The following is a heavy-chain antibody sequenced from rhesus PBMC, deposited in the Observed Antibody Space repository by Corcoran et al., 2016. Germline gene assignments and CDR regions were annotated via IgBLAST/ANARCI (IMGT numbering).Heavy chain of an antibody. CDR1: GFTFSDHY. D-gene: IGHD3-16*01. CDR2: IRNKDKGGTA. V-gene: IGHV3-116*02. Sequence: EVRLVESGGGLVQPGGSLRLSCAASGFTFSDHYMSWVRLAPGRGPEWVGIIRNKDKGGTAEYDASVKGRFTISGDDSKSIASLKMNSLKTEDTAVYYCARGAVVVTKWGQGVLVTISS. J-gene: IGHJ4*01. CDR3: ARGAVVVTK.